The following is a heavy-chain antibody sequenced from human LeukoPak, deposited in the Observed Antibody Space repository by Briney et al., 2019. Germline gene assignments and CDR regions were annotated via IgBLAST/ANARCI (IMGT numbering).Heavy chain of an antibody. J-gene: IGHJ5*02. CDR1: GYTFTTYD. D-gene: IGHD6-19*01. Sequence: ASVKDSCKASGYTFTTYDINRVRQAAGQGLEWMGWMNPNSGNSGYTQKFQGSVTMTRNTSISTAYMELSSLRSEDTAVYYCARGRGSGHKENWFDPWGQGTLVTVSS. V-gene: IGHV1-8*01. CDR3: ARGRGSGHKENWFDP. CDR2: MNPNSGNS.